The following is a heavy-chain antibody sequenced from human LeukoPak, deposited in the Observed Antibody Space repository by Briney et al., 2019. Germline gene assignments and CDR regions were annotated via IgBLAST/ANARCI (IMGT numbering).Heavy chain of an antibody. V-gene: IGHV1-2*02. CDR2: INPNSGGT. CDR3: ARDGYTYGDNWFDP. CDR1: GYTFTGYY. Sequence: ASVKVSCKASGYTFTGYYMHWVRQAPGQGLEWMGWINPNSGGTNYAQKFQGRVTTTRDTSISTAYMELSRLTSDDTAVYYCARDGYTYGDNWFDPWGQGTLVTVSS. D-gene: IGHD5-18*01. J-gene: IGHJ5*02.